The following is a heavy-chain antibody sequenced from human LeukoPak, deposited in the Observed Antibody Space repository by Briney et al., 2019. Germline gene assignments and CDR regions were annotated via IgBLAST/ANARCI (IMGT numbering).Heavy chain of an antibody. CDR3: ARRPWLATFDY. CDR1: GRSLNGYY. J-gene: IGHJ4*02. CDR2: INHSGRT. V-gene: IGHV4-34*01. D-gene: IGHD6-19*01. Sequence: TSETLSLTCAVDGRSLNGYYWSWIRQPPGRRLEWVVEINHSGRTNYNPSLKSLVTISLDTPTSPFSLRLRSVSPADTALYYSARRPWLATFDYWGQETLVIVSS.